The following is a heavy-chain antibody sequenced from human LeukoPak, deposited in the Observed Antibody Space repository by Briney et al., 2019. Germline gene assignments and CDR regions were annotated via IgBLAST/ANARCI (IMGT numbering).Heavy chain of an antibody. V-gene: IGHV3-7*01. J-gene: IGHJ4*02. CDR3: AREDSVALLSH. CDR1: GFTFSSYW. CDR2: IKQDGADK. Sequence: QSGGSLRLSCAASGFTFSSYWMSWVRQAPGKGLEWVANIKQDGADKYYVDSMKGRFTISRDNAKNSPYLQMDSLRAEDTAVYYCAREDSVALLSHWGQGTLVTVSS. D-gene: IGHD2-21*01.